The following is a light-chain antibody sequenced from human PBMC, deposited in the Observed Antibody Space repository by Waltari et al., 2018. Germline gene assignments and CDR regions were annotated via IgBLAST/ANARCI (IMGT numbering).Light chain of an antibody. Sequence: QSALTQPASVSGSPGQSITISRTGTRTPVGGYNYVSWYQQHPGKAPKLMIYEVSNRPSGVSNRFSGSKSGNTASLTISGLQAEDEADYYCSSYTSSSSVVFGGGTKLTVL. J-gene: IGLJ2*01. CDR1: RTPVGGYNY. CDR2: EVS. V-gene: IGLV2-14*01. CDR3: SSYTSSSSVV.